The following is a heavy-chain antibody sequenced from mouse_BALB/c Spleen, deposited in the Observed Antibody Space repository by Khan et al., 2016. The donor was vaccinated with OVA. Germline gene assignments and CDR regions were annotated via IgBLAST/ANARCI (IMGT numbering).Heavy chain of an antibody. Sequence: EVQLQESRPGLVKPSQTLSLTCSVTGDSITSGYWNWFRKFPGNKLDYMGYKSYIGNTYYNPPLKSRISLTRDTSKNQYYLQLNSVSTEYTATYYCACELRGFAYWGQGTLVTVSA. CDR1: GDSITSGY. CDR2: KSYIGNT. D-gene: IGHD4-1*01. J-gene: IGHJ3*01. CDR3: ACELRGFAY. V-gene: IGHV3-8*02.